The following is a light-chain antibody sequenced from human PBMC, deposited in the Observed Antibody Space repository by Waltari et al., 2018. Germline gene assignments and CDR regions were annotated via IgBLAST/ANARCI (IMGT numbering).Light chain of an antibody. CDR3: LQYNSYPWT. V-gene: IGKV1-5*03. J-gene: IGKJ1*01. CDR2: TAS. Sequence: DIQVTQSPSTLSASVGDRVTITCRASQSIVVWLAWYKQKPGKAPRLLIYTASYLESGVPSRFSGSGSGTAFTLTISSRQADDFATYYCLQYNSYPWTFGQGTKVEIK. CDR1: QSIVVW.